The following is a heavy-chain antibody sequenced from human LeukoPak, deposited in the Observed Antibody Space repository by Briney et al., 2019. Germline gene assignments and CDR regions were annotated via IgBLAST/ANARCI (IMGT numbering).Heavy chain of an antibody. CDR3: ARDHDFWSGYGD. J-gene: IGHJ4*02. Sequence: GGSLRLSCAASGFTFSSYAMHWVRQAPGKGLEWVAVISYDGSNKYYADSVKGRFTISRDNSKNTLYLQMNSLRAEDTAVYYCARDHDFWSGYGDWGQGTLVTVSS. CDR2: ISYDGSNK. D-gene: IGHD3-3*01. CDR1: GFTFSSYA. V-gene: IGHV3-30-3*01.